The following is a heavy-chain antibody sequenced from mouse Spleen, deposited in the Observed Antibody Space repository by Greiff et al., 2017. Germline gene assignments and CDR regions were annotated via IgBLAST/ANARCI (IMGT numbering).Heavy chain of an antibody. J-gene: IGHJ3*01. CDR3: ARPGYGSSYRFAY. CDR1: GFTFSDYG. V-gene: IGHV5-17*01. Sequence: EVKLMESGGGLVKPGGSLKLSCAASGFTFSDYGMHWVRQAPEKGLEWVAYISSGSSTIYYADTVKGRFTISRDNAKNTLFLQMTSLRSEDTAMYYCARPGYGSSYRFAYWGQGTLVTVSA. D-gene: IGHD1-1*01. CDR2: ISSGSSTI.